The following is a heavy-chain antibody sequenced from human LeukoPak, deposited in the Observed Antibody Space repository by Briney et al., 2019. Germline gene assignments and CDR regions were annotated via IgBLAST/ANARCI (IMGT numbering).Heavy chain of an antibody. CDR2: ISCDGSNR. CDR1: GFTFSSYG. V-gene: IGHV3-30*18. Sequence: GGSLRLSCAASGFTFSSYGMHWVRQAPGKGLEWVAVISCDGSNRYYADSVKGRFTISRDNSKNTLYLQMNSLRAEDTAVYYCAKESSGWNEVDYWGQGTLVTVSS. D-gene: IGHD6-19*01. CDR3: AKESSGWNEVDY. J-gene: IGHJ4*02.